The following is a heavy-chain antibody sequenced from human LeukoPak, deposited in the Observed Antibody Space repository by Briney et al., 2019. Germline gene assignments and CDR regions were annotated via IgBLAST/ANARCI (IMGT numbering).Heavy chain of an antibody. V-gene: IGHV3-30*18. CDR2: ISYDGSNK. CDR3: AKEVSRVTTFYFDY. Sequence: PGGSLRLSCAASGFTFSSYGMHWVRQAPGKGLEWLAAISYDGSNKYYADSVKGRFTISRDNSKNTLYLQMNSLRAEDTAVYCCAKEVSRVTTFYFDYWGQGTLVTVSS. CDR1: GFTFSSYG. D-gene: IGHD4-17*01. J-gene: IGHJ4*02.